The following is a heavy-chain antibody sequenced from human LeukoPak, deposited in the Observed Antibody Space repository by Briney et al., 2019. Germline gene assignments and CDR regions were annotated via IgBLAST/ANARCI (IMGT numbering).Heavy chain of an antibody. CDR2: VSTSGST. CDR1: GDSISSDDYY. CDR3: AREILSGYDYRVTFDY. J-gene: IGHJ4*02. Sequence: SETLSLTCTVSGDSISSDDYYWSWIRQPAGKGLEWIGRVSTSGSTNYNPSLKSRVTISLDTSKKQFSLKLSSVTAADTAMYYCAREILSGYDYRVTFDYWGQGTLVTVSS. V-gene: IGHV4-61*02. D-gene: IGHD5-12*01.